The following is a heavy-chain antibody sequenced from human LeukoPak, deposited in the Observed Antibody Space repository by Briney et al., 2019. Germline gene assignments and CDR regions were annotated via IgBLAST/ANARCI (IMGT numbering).Heavy chain of an antibody. D-gene: IGHD3-16*01. CDR1: GYTFTSFY. CDR2: IIPSGGNT. Sequence: ASVKVFCKASGYTFTSFYLHWVRQAPGQGLEWMGIIIPSGGNTGYAQRFQGRVTMTSDTSTSTVYMELSSLRSEDTAVYYCAREEEGGTFDYWGQGTLVTVSS. CDR3: AREEEGGTFDY. J-gene: IGHJ4*02. V-gene: IGHV1-46*01.